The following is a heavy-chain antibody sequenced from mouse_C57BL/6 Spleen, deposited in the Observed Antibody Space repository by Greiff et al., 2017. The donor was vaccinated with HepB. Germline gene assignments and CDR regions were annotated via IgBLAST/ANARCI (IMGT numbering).Heavy chain of an antibody. V-gene: IGHV1-50*01. CDR2: IDPSDSYT. CDR1: GYTFTSYW. J-gene: IGHJ2*01. Sequence: QVQLQQPGAELVKPGASVKLSCKASGYTFTSYWMQWVKQRPGQGLEWIGEIDPSDSYTNYNQKFKGKATLTVDTSSSTAYMQLSSLTSEDSAVYYCARGDSNYLRYWGQGTTLTVSS. D-gene: IGHD2-5*01. CDR3: ARGDSNYLRY.